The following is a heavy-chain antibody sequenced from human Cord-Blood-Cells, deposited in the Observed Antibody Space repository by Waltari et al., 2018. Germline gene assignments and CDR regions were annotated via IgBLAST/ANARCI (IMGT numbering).Heavy chain of an antibody. CDR1: GGTFSSYA. V-gene: IGHV1-69*01. J-gene: IGHJ5*02. D-gene: IGHD5-18*01. CDR3: ARVATAMVSHPVKFDP. CDR2: IIPIFGTA. Sequence: QVQLVQSGAEVKKPGSSVKVSCKASGGTFSSYAISWVRQAPGQGLEWMGGIIPIFGTANYAQKFQGRVMITADESTSTAYMELSSLRSEDTAVYYCARVATAMVSHPVKFDPWGQGTLVTVSS.